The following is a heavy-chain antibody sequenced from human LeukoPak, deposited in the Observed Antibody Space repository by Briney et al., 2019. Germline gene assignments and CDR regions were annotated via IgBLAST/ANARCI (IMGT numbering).Heavy chain of an antibody. Sequence: GGSLRLSCAASGFTFGSYDMSWVRQAPGKGLEWVSAISGSGANTYYADSVKGRFTISRDNSKNALYLQMNSLRAEDTAVYYCAKDGKGARAPFDYWGQGTLVTVSS. CDR3: AKDGKGARAPFDY. J-gene: IGHJ4*02. V-gene: IGHV3-23*01. CDR1: GFTFGSYD. D-gene: IGHD1-26*01. CDR2: ISGSGANT.